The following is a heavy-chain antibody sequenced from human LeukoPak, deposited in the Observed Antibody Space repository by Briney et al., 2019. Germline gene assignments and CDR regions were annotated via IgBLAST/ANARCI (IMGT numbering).Heavy chain of an antibody. CDR3: ARGPTTVTRAFDY. Sequence: SETLSLTCTVSGGSFSIYYWSWIRQPAGKGLEYIGRIYTSGSTNHNPSLKSRVTMSVDTSNNQFSLKLSSVTAADTAVYYCARGPTTVTRAFDYWGQGTLVTVSS. CDR1: GGSFSIYY. CDR2: IYTSGST. J-gene: IGHJ4*02. D-gene: IGHD4-17*01. V-gene: IGHV4-4*07.